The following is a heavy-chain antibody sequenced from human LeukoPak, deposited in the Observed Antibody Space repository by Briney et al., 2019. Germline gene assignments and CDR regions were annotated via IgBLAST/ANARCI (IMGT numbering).Heavy chain of an antibody. CDR3: TKDLHCSGGSCYDWFDP. CDR2: ISGSGGST. Sequence: GGSLRLSCAASGFTFSSYAMSWVRQAPGKGLEWVSAISGSGGSTYYADSVKGRFTISRDNSTNTLSLQMNSLRAEDTAVYYWTKDLHCSGGSCYDWFDPWGQGTLVTVSS. CDR1: GFTFSSYA. V-gene: IGHV3-23*01. J-gene: IGHJ5*02. D-gene: IGHD2-15*01.